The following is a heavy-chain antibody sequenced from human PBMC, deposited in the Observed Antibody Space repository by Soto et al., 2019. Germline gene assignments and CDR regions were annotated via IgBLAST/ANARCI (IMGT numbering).Heavy chain of an antibody. J-gene: IGHJ3*02. CDR3: ARGNVLTGTPGAFDI. Sequence: GGSLRLSCAASGFTFSSYGMHWVRQAPGKGLEWVAVIWYDGSNKYYADSVKGRFTISRDNSKNTLYLQMNSLRAEDTAVYYCARGNVLTGTPGAFDIWGQGTMVTVSS. CDR2: IWYDGSNK. CDR1: GFTFSSYG. D-gene: IGHD1-20*01. V-gene: IGHV3-33*01.